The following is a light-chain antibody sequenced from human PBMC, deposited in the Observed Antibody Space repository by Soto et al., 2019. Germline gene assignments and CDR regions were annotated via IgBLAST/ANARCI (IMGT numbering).Light chain of an antibody. J-gene: IGLJ2*01. CDR2: DVS. CDR3: SSYTSSRPV. Sequence: QSVLTQPASVSGSPGQSITISCTGISSDVGGYNYVSWYQQHPGKAPKLMIYDVSNRPSGVSNRFSGSKSGNTASLTISGLQVEDEADYYCSSYTSSRPVFGGGTQLTVL. CDR1: SSDVGGYNY. V-gene: IGLV2-14*01.